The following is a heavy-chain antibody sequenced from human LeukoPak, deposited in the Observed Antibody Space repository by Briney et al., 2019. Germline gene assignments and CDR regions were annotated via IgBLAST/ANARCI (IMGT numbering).Heavy chain of an antibody. CDR3: ARVRGESPRWFDP. CDR1: GFTFSSYW. V-gene: IGHV3-74*01. D-gene: IGHD3-16*01. Sequence: GGSLRLSCAASGFTFSSYWMHWVRQAPGKGLVWVPRVSSDGSSVTYADSVKGRFTISRDNAKNTLYLQMNSLRAEDTAMYYCARVRGESPRWFDPWGQGTLVTVSS. J-gene: IGHJ5*02. CDR2: VSSDGSSV.